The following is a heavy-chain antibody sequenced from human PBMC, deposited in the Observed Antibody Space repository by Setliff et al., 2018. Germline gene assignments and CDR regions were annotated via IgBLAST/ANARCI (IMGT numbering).Heavy chain of an antibody. CDR2: IYTSWST. Sequence: SETLSLTCTVSGGSVNSGYDNWNWLRQPAGKGLEWLGQIYTSWSTNCNPSLKGRATLSIDASKRQFSLKLTSVTAADTAVYYCATLPVGDLLFDNWGQGTLVTVSS. J-gene: IGHJ4*02. D-gene: IGHD3-16*01. CDR1: GGSVNSGYDN. CDR3: ATLPVGDLLFDN. V-gene: IGHV4-61*09.